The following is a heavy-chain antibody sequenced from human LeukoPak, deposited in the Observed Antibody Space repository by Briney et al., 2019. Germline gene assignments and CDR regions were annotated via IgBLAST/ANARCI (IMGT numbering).Heavy chain of an antibody. J-gene: IGHJ5*02. Sequence: PGGSLRLSCAASGFTFSSYGMHWVRQAPGKGLEWVAVIWYDGSNKYYADSVKGRFTISRDNSKNTLYLQMNSLRAEDTAVYYCARGLYYYDSSGYYYGAPHWFDPWGQGTLVTVSS. CDR2: IWYDGSNK. V-gene: IGHV3-33*01. CDR1: GFTFSSYG. D-gene: IGHD3-22*01. CDR3: ARGLYYYDSSGYYYGAPHWFDP.